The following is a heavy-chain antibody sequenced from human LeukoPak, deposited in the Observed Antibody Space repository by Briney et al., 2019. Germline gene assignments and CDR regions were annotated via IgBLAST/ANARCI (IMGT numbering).Heavy chain of an antibody. D-gene: IGHD6-19*01. CDR1: GYTFTSYG. CDR3: ARGGLEIAVAEDY. Sequence: ASAKVSCKASGYTFTSYGISWVRQAPGQGLEWMGWISAYNGNTNYAQKFQGRVTLTRDMSTSTDYLELSSLRSEDTAVYYCARGGLEIAVAEDYWGQGTLVTVSS. CDR2: ISAYNGNT. J-gene: IGHJ4*02. V-gene: IGHV1-18*01.